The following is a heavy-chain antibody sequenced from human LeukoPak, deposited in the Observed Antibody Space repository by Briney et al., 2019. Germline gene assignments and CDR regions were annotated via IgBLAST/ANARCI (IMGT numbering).Heavy chain of an antibody. D-gene: IGHD2-15*01. CDR2: IYTSGST. CDR3: ARHVAQNYYYYMDV. J-gene: IGHJ6*03. Sequence: PSETLSLTCAVYGGSFSGYYWSWIRQPPGKGLEWIGYIYTSGSTNYNPFLKSRVTISVDTSKNQFSLKLSSVTAADTAVYYCARHVAQNYYYYMDVWGKGTTVTVSS. CDR1: GGSFSGYY. V-gene: IGHV4-4*09.